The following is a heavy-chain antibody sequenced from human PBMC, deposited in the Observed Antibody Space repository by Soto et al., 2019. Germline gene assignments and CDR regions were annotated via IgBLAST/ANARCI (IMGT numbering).Heavy chain of an antibody. CDR2: IYYSGST. Sequence: SETLSLTCTFSGGSISSSSYYWGWIRQPPGKGLELIGSIYYSGSTYYNPSLKSRVTISVDTSKNQFSLKLSSVTAADTAVYYCARTDGDYVSYFDYWGQGTLVTVSS. D-gene: IGHD4-17*01. CDR1: GGSISSSSYY. J-gene: IGHJ4*02. V-gene: IGHV4-39*01. CDR3: ARTDGDYVSYFDY.